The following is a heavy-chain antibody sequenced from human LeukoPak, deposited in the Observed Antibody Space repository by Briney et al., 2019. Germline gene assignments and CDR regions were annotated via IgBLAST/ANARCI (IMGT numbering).Heavy chain of an antibody. J-gene: IGHJ5*02. CDR1: GFTVSSNY. CDR3: ARGDWFDP. CDR2: IYSGGST. Sequence: PGGSLRLSCAASGFTVSSNYMSWVRQAPGKGLEWVWAIYSGGSTYYADSVKGRFTISRDKSKNTLYLQMNSLRAEDTAVYYCARGDWFDPWGQGTLVTVSS. V-gene: IGHV3-53*01.